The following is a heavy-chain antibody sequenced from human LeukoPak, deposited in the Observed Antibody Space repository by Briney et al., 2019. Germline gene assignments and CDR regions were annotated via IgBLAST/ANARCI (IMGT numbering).Heavy chain of an antibody. J-gene: IGHJ4*02. V-gene: IGHV4-30-4*01. CDR1: GGSISSGDYY. CDR3: ARFERGYSGSEGIDY. Sequence: SETLSLTCTVSGGSISSGDYYWSWIRQPPGKGLEWIGYIYYSGSTYYNPSLKSRVTISVDTSKNQFSLKLSSVTAADTAVYYCARFERGYSGSEGIDYWGQGILVTVSS. CDR2: IYYSGST. D-gene: IGHD5-12*01.